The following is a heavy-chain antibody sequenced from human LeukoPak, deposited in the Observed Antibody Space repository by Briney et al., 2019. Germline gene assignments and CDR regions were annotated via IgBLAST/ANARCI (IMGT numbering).Heavy chain of an antibody. CDR3: ARPTSLYSSTREFDP. V-gene: IGHV7-4-1*02. J-gene: IGHJ5*02. CDR2: INTNTGNP. D-gene: IGHD6-13*01. Sequence: GASVKVSCKASGYTFTSYGISWVRQAPGQGLEWMGWINTNTGNPTYAQGFTGRFVFSLDTSVSTAYLQISSLKAEDTAVYYCARPTSLYSSTREFDPWGQGTLVTVSS. CDR1: GYTFTSYG.